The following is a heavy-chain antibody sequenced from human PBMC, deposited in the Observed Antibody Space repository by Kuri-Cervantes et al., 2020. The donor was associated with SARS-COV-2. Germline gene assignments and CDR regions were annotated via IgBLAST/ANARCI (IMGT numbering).Heavy chain of an antibody. J-gene: IGHJ6*02. V-gene: IGHV3-66*04. CDR2: IYRGGTT. CDR3: ARHRDFWNDGMDV. CDR1: GFTFSTYS. D-gene: IGHD3-3*01. Sequence: GESLKISCAASGFTFSTYSMNWVRQAPGKGLEWVSIIYRGGTTYYADSVKGRFTISRDISKDTVYLQMDTLRAEDTAVYYCARHRDFWNDGMDVWGQGTTVTVSS.